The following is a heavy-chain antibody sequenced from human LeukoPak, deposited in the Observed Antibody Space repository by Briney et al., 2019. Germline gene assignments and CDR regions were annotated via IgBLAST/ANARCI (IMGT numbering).Heavy chain of an antibody. J-gene: IGHJ4*02. D-gene: IGHD2-15*01. V-gene: IGHV3-33*01. CDR2: IFFDGTNK. CDR3: ARGGPGYCSSDSCYKGFDN. CDR1: GFTFSSYG. Sequence: PGGSLRLSCAASGFTFSSYGMHWVRQAPGKGLEWVAVIFFDGTNKHYAESVKGRFTIARDNSQNTLYLQMNSLRVEDTAVYYCARGGPGYCSSDSCYKGFDNWGQGTLVTVSS.